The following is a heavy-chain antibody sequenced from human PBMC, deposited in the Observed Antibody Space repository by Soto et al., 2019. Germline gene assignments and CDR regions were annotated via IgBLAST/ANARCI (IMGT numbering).Heavy chain of an antibody. V-gene: IGHV4-39*01. CDR2: IYYSGST. Sequence: SETLSLTCTVSGGSSSSSIYYWGWIRQPTGKGLEWIGIIYYSGSTYYNPSLKSRVTISVDTSKNQFSLKLNSVTAADTAVYFCAKHSSSQGGPLSIWGQGTLVTVSS. D-gene: IGHD1-26*01. J-gene: IGHJ4*02. CDR3: AKHSSSQGGPLSI. CDR1: GGSSSSSIYY.